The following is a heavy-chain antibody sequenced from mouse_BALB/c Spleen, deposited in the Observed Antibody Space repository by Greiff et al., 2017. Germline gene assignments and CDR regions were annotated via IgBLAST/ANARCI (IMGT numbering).Heavy chain of an antibody. CDR2: IYPYNGGT. J-gene: IGHJ1*01. CDR1: GYTFTDYN. D-gene: IGHD4-1*01. V-gene: IGHV1S29*02. Sequence: VQLKESGPELVKPGASVKISCKASGYTFTDYNMHWVKQSHGKSLEWIGYIYPYNGGTGYNQKFKSKATLTVDNSSSTAYMELRSLTSEDSAVYYCARLGLWYFDVWGAGTTVTVSS. CDR3: ARLGLWYFDV.